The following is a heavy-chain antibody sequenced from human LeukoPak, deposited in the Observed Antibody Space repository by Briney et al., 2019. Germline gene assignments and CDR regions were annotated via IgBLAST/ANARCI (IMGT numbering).Heavy chain of an antibody. CDR3: ARVVSSGLNWFDP. J-gene: IGHJ5*02. D-gene: IGHD6-19*01. V-gene: IGHV6-1*01. CDR2: TYYRSKWYN. Sequence: SQTLSLTCVISGDSVSSDSAVWNWIRQSPSRGLEWLGRTYYRSKWYNDYAVSVKSRITINPDTSKNQFSLQLNSVTPEDTAVYYCARVVSSGLNWFDPWGRGTLVTVSS. CDR1: GDSVSSDSAV.